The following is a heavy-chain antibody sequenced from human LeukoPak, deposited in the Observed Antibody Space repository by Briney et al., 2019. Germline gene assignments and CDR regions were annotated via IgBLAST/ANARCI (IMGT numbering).Heavy chain of an antibody. D-gene: IGHD3-16*01. CDR2: ISGSGGST. CDR3: ARDRGDGTAGFDY. J-gene: IGHJ4*02. Sequence: PGGSLRLSCAASGFTFSSYAMSWVRQAPGKGLEWVSAISGSGGSTYYADSVKGRFTISRDNSKNTLYLQMNSLRAEDTAVYYCARDRGDGTAGFDYWGQGTLVTVSS. CDR1: GFTFSSYA. V-gene: IGHV3-23*01.